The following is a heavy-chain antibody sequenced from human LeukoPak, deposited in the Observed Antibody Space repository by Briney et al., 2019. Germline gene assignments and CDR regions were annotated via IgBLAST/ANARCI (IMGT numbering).Heavy chain of an antibody. CDR1: GFTFSSYA. V-gene: IGHV3-23*01. J-gene: IGHJ3*02. D-gene: IGHD3-10*01. CDR3: AKGRVWFGESSGGAFDI. CDR2: ISGSGGSP. Sequence: GGSLRLSCAASGFTFSSYAMIWVPQAPGKGLEWVSPISGSGGSPYYADSVKGRFTISRDNSKNTLYLQMNSLRAEDTAVYYCAKGRVWFGESSGGAFDIWGQGTMVTVSS.